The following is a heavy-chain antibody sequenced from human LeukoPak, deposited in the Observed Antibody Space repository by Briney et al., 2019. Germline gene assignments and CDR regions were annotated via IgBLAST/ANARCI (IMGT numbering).Heavy chain of an antibody. D-gene: IGHD1-26*01. CDR2: INAGNGNT. CDR3: ATAIEWELRHFDY. Sequence: ASVKVSCKASGYTFTSYAMHWVRQAPGQRLEWMGWINAGNGNTKYSQKFQGRVTITRDTSASTAYMELSSLRSEDTAVYYCATAIEWELRHFDYWGQGTLVTVSS. CDR1: GYTFTSYA. V-gene: IGHV1-3*01. J-gene: IGHJ4*02.